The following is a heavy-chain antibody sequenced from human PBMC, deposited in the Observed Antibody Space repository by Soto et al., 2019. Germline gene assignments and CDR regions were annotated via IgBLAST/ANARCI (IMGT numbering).Heavy chain of an antibody. CDR2: IYYSGST. J-gene: IGHJ6*03. V-gene: IGHV4-59*01. CDR3: ARGPGDWVMDV. D-gene: IGHD3-16*01. CDR1: GGSISSYY. Sequence: PSETLSLTYTGSGGSISSYYWGWIRQPPGKRLEWIGYIYYSGSTNYNPSLKSRVTISVDTSKNQFSLKLSSVTAADTAVNYCARGPGDWVMDVWGKGTTVTVSS.